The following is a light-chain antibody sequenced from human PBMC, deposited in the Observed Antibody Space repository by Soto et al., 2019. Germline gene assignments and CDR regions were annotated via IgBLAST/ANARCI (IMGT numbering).Light chain of an antibody. J-gene: IGKJ4*01. V-gene: IGKV1-5*01. CDR1: QSISSW. CDR3: QQYNSYSLLT. Sequence: IQMTQSPSTLSASVGDRVTITCRASQSISSWLAWYQQQPGKAPKLLIYDASSLESGVPSRFSGSGSGTEFTLTISSLQPDDFATYYCQQYNSYSLLTFGGGTKVEIK. CDR2: DAS.